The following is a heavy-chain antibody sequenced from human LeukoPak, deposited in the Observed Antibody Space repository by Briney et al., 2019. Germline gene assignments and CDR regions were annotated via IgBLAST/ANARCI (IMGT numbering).Heavy chain of an antibody. CDR2: ISDSGDNT. CDR3: AKKIGTGPGHNWFDP. V-gene: IGHV3-23*01. J-gene: IGHJ5*02. D-gene: IGHD2-8*02. CDR1: GFNFGSYY. Sequence: GGSLRLSCAASGFNFGSYYMTWVRQAPGKGLGWVSVISDSGDNTYYADSVKGRFTVSRDNSRDTLYLQMNSLRAEDTALYYCAKKIGTGPGHNWFDPWGQGTLVTVSS.